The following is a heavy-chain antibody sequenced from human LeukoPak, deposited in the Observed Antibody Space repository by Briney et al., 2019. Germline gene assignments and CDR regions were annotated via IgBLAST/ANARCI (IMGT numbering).Heavy chain of an antibody. D-gene: IGHD6-19*01. J-gene: IGHJ4*02. CDR3: ARVHSSGQLETFDY. V-gene: IGHV3-21*01. Sequence: GGSLTLSCATSGFTFSSYSMNCVRQAPGRLLEWVSSVTTSSSYIYYADSVKGRFTSSRDNAKNSLYLQMNSLRAEDTAVYYCARVHSSGQLETFDYWGQGTLVTVSS. CDR1: GFTFSSYS. CDR2: VTTSSSYI.